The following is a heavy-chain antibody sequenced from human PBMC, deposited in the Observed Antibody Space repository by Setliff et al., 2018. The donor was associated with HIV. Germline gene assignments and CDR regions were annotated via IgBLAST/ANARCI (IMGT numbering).Heavy chain of an antibody. CDR1: GGSFSGYS. D-gene: IGHD1-26*01. V-gene: IGHV4-34*01. CDR2: ISHSGST. CDR3: ARGRGARFLPIKIFDY. J-gene: IGHJ4*02. Sequence: SETLSLTCAVYGGSFSGYSWNWIRQPPGKGLEWIGEISHSGSTNYNPSLKSRVTISVDTSKNQFSLKLSSVAAADTAVYYCARGRGARFLPIKIFDYWAQGTLVTVSS.